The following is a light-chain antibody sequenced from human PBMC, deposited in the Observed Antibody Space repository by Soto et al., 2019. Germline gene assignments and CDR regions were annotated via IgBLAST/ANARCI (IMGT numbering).Light chain of an antibody. Sequence: DIQMTQSPSTLSASVGDRVTITCRASQSISGLLAWYQQKPGKAPKLLIYKASGLESGVPSRFSGSGSGTEFTLTINGLQPDDFATYYCQQYNTFWTFGQGTKM. CDR3: QQYNTFWT. J-gene: IGKJ1*01. CDR2: KAS. CDR1: QSISGL. V-gene: IGKV1-5*03.